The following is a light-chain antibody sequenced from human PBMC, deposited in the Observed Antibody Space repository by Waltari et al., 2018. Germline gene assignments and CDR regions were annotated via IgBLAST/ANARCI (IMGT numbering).Light chain of an antibody. J-gene: IGLJ3*02. CDR2: RSL. CDR3: SAWDTALDAWV. Sequence: QAGLTQSPSMSRDLRQTATLTCIGSSDNVGNQREAWLQQHQGQPPKLRFHRSLKRPLGIPERFSASRSDNVATLTINGLQPEDEAVYHCSAWDTALDAWVFGGGTSLTVL. V-gene: IGLV10-54*04. CDR1: SDNVGNQR.